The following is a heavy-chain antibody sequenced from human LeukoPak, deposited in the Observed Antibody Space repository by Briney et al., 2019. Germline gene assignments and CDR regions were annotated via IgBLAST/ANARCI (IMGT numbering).Heavy chain of an antibody. V-gene: IGHV3-23*01. CDR3: AKDPLTAWELPFDY. Sequence: GGSLRLSCAASGFTFSSYAMSWVRQAPGKGLEWVSAISGSGGSTYYAEYVKGGFTISRDNYKNRLYLQMNSLRPEDTAVYYCAKDPLTAWELPFDYWGQGTLVTVSS. D-gene: IGHD1-26*01. CDR1: GFTFSSYA. J-gene: IGHJ4*02. CDR2: ISGSGGST.